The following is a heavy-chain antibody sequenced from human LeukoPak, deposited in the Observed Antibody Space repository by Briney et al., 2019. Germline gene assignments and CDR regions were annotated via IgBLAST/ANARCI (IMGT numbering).Heavy chain of an antibody. CDR3: ADGVRATMDV. V-gene: IGHV1-69*13. CDR1: GGTFSSYA. D-gene: IGHD2-8*01. CDR2: IIPIFGTA. Sequence: SVQVSCRASGGTFSSYAISWVRQAPGQGLEWMGGIIPIFGTANYAQKFQGRVTITADESTSTAYMELSSLRSEDTAVYYCADGVRATMDVWGKGTTVTVSS. J-gene: IGHJ6*03.